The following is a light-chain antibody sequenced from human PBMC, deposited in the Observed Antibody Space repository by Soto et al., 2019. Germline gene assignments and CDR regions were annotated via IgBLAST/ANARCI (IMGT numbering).Light chain of an antibody. CDR1: SSDVGGYNY. CDR3: SSYTSISTRV. CDR2: EVS. V-gene: IGLV2-14*01. Sequence: QSALTQPASVSGSPGQSITISCTGASSDVGGYNYVSWYQQNPGKAPKLMIYEVSNRPSGVSNRFSGSKSGNTASLTISWLQAEDEADYYCSSYTSISTRVFGTGTKLTVL. J-gene: IGLJ1*01.